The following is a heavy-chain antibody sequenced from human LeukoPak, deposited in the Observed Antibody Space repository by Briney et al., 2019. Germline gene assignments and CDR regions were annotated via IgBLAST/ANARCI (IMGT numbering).Heavy chain of an antibody. CDR2: IYYSGST. CDR1: GGSLSSYY. D-gene: IGHD3-3*01. V-gene: IGHV4-59*08. J-gene: IGHJ4*02. CDR3: ARHGITMERDY. Sequence: SETLSLTCTVSGGSLSSYYWSWIRQPPGGGLEWIGYIYYSGSTNYNPSLKSRVTISGDTSKNQFSLKVSSVTAADPAVYYCARHGITMERDYWGPGTLGTASS.